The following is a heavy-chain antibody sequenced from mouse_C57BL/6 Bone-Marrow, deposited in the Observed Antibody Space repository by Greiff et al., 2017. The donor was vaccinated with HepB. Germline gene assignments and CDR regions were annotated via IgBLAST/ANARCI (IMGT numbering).Heavy chain of an antibody. D-gene: IGHD2-14*01. CDR1: GFNIKNTY. J-gene: IGHJ3*01. Sequence: VQLQQSVAELVRPGASVKLSCTASGFNIKNTYMHWVKQRPEQGLEWIGRIDPANGNTKYAPKFQGKATITADTSSNTAYLQLSSLPSEDTAIYYCARRYDGPEPWFAYWGQGTLVTVSA. CDR2: IDPANGNT. CDR3: ARRYDGPEPWFAY. V-gene: IGHV14-3*01.